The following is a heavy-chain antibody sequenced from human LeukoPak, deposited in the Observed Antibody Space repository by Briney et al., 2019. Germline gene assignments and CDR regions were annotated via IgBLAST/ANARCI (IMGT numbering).Heavy chain of an antibody. CDR3: ARVPHGSGDAFDI. D-gene: IGHD3-10*01. CDR2: ISSSGSDI. CDR1: GFTFSDYY. J-gene: IGHJ3*02. Sequence: GGSLRLSCAASGFTFSDYYMGWIRQAPGKGLEWLSYISSSGSDIYYADSVKGRFTVSRDIAKNSLYLQMNSLRAEDTAVYYCARVPHGSGDAFDIWGQGTMVTVSS. V-gene: IGHV3-11*04.